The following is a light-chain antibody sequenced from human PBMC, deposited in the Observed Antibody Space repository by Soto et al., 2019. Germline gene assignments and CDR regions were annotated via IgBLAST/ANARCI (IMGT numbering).Light chain of an antibody. CDR3: SSYTSSSSSVV. V-gene: IGLV2-14*01. Sequence: QSVLTQPASVSGSPGQSITISCTGTSSDVGYYNYVSWYQQHPGKAPKLMIYDVSNRPSGVSNRFSGSKSGNTASLTISGLQAEDEAVYYCSSYTSSSSSVVFGGGTKLTVL. J-gene: IGLJ2*01. CDR2: DVS. CDR1: SSDVGYYNY.